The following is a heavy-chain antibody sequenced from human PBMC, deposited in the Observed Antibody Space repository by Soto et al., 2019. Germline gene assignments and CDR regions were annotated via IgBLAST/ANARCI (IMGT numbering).Heavy chain of an antibody. D-gene: IGHD4-17*01. CDR2: IYHSGST. J-gene: IGHJ4*02. V-gene: IGHV4-4*02. CDR1: GGSISSSNW. CDR3: AMGAEGSDYGDYFDY. Sequence: QVQLQESGPGLVKPSGTLSLTCAVSGGSISSSNWWSWVRQPPGKGLEWIGEIYHSGSTNYNPSLRIRVTISAAKSKNQCSLQLSSVTAADTAVYYCAMGAEGSDYGDYFDYWGQGTLVTVSS.